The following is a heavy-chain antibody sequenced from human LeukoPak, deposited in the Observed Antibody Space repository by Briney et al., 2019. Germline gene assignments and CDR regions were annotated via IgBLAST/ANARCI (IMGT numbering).Heavy chain of an antibody. Sequence: GGSLRLSCAASGFTFTTYAMNWVRQAPGKGLEWVSYISSSGSTIYYADSVKGRFTISRDNAKNSLYLQISSLRAEDTAVYFCARARAGGSGYSPHYFDYWGQGTLVTVSS. D-gene: IGHD3-3*01. CDR1: GFTFTTYA. CDR2: ISSSGSTI. V-gene: IGHV3-48*03. CDR3: ARARAGGSGYSPHYFDY. J-gene: IGHJ4*02.